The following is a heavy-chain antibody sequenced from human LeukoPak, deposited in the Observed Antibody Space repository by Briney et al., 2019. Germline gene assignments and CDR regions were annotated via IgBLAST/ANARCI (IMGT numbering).Heavy chain of an antibody. CDR3: ARDSAPRIALYYFDY. CDR1: GFTFSSYA. Sequence: GGSLRLSCAASGFTFSSYAMSWVRQAPGTGLEWVSGISGSGGRTFNADSVKGRFTITRDNSKNTLYLQMNSLRAEDTAVYYCARDSAPRIALYYFDYWGQGTLVTVSS. V-gene: IGHV3-23*01. CDR2: ISGSGGRT. D-gene: IGHD6-13*01. J-gene: IGHJ4*02.